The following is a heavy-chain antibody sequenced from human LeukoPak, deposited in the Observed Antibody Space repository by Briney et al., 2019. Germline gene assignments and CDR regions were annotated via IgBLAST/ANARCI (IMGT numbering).Heavy chain of an antibody. Sequence: ASVKVSCKVSGYTLTELSMHWVRQAPGKGLEWMGGFDPEDGETIYAQKFQGRVTMTEDTSTDTAYTELSSLRSEDTAVYYCATDNGYSYGYWEYWGQGTLVTVSS. CDR3: ATDNGYSYGYWEY. J-gene: IGHJ4*02. CDR1: GYTLTELS. D-gene: IGHD5-18*01. CDR2: FDPEDGET. V-gene: IGHV1-24*01.